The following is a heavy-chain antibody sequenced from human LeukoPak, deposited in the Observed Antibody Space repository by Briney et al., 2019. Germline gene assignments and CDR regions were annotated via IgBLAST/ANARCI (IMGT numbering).Heavy chain of an antibody. D-gene: IGHD3-10*01. Sequence: ASETLSLTCTVSGGSISSTNYYWNWIRQPPGKGLEWIGRMFVSGTTNYNPHLKSRVTMSLDTSKKQFSLKLSSVTAADTAVYYCARDSFDYDGDSRANVEWFDPWGQGILVTVSS. CDR3: ARDSFDYDGDSRANVEWFDP. J-gene: IGHJ5*02. CDR2: MFVSGTT. CDR1: GGSISSTNYY. V-gene: IGHV4-61*02.